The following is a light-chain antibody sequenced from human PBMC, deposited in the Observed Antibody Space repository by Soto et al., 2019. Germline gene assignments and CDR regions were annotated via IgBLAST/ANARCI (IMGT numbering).Light chain of an antibody. V-gene: IGKV1-5*03. J-gene: IGKJ1*01. CDR3: KHYNSYSEA. Sequence: DIQMTQSPSTLSGSVGDRVTITCRASQTISSWLAWYQQKPGKAPKLLIYKASTLKSGVPSRFSGSGSGTEFTLTISSLQPDDFATYYCKHYNSYSEAFGQGTKVDIQ. CDR1: QTISSW. CDR2: KAS.